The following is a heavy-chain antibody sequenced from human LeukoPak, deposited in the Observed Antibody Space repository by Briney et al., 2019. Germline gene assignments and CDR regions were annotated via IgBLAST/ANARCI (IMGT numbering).Heavy chain of an antibody. CDR1: GFTFDDYA. D-gene: IGHD3-10*01. Sequence: QPGGSLRLSCAASGFTFDDYAMHWVRQAPGKGLEWVSGISWNSGSIGYADSVKGRFTISRDNAKNSLYLQMNSLRAEDTALYYWAKARPHYYGSGSYLNWFDPWGQGTLVTVPS. V-gene: IGHV3-9*01. CDR3: AKARPHYYGSGSYLNWFDP. J-gene: IGHJ5*02. CDR2: ISWNSGSI.